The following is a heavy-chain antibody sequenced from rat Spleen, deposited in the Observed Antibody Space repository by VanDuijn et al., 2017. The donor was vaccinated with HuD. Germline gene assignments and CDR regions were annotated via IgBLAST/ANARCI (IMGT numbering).Heavy chain of an antibody. J-gene: IGHJ4*01. D-gene: IGHD1-11*01. CDR3: ARHVAKHSEGYVMDA. CDR2: ICAGGGT. V-gene: IGHV2-47*01. CDR1: GLSLTSNS. Sequence: QVQLKESGPGLVQPSQTLSLTCTVSGLSLTSNSVSWIRQPPGKSLVWMGTICAGGGTNYNSAVQSRLGISRDTSKSQLFLKMNSLQPEDTGTYYGARHVAKHSEGYVMDAWGQGASVTVSS.